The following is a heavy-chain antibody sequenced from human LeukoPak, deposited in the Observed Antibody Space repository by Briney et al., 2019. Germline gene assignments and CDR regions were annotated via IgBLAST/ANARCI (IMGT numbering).Heavy chain of an antibody. CDR3: AKDKRAVGAYGMDV. J-gene: IGHJ6*02. CDR2: ISWNSGSI. CDR1: GFTFDDYA. Sequence: GGSLRLSCAASGFTFDDYAMHWVRQAPGKGLEWVSGISWNSGSIGYADSVKGRFTISRDNAKNSLYLQMNSLRAEDTALYYCAKDKRAVGAYGMDVWGQGTTVTVSS. D-gene: IGHD2-15*01. V-gene: IGHV3-9*01.